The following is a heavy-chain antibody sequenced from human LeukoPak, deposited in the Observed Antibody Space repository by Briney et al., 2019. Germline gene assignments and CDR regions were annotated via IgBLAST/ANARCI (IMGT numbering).Heavy chain of an antibody. Sequence: GGSLRLSCAASGFTLRTYWMHWVRQAPGKGLVWVSRINSDETTTRYADSVKGRFTISRDNAKSTLYLEMNSLRAEDTAVYYCTRSGYCSGGNCNSYFDSWGQGTLVTVSS. CDR3: TRSGYCSGGNCNSYFDS. D-gene: IGHD2-15*01. CDR2: INSDETTT. CDR1: GFTLRTYW. J-gene: IGHJ4*02. V-gene: IGHV3-74*01.